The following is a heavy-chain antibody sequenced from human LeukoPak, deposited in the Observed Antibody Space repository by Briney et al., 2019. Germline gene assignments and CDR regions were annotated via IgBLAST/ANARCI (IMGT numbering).Heavy chain of an antibody. CDR1: GYTFTSYD. D-gene: IGHD1-7*01. CDR3: ATGHPTELIGLDY. V-gene: IGHV1-8*03. J-gene: IGHJ4*02. CDR2: MNPNSGNT. Sequence: ASVKVSCKASGYTFTSYDINWVRQATGRGLEWMGWMNPNSGNTGYAQKFQGRVTITRNTSISTAYMELSSLRSEDTAVYYCATGHPTELIGLDYWGQGTLVTVSS.